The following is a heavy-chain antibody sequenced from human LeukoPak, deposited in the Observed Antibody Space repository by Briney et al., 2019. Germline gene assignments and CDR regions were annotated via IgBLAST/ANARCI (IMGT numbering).Heavy chain of an antibody. CDR3: AREPRPDTAMVTPNGSY. CDR1: GFTFDDYA. D-gene: IGHD5-18*01. V-gene: IGHV3-43*02. J-gene: IGHJ4*02. Sequence: GGSLRLSCAASGFTFDDYAMHWVRQAPGKGLEWVSLISGDGGSTYYADSVNGRFTISRDNSKNSLYLQMNSLRTEDTALYYCAREPRPDTAMVTPNGSYWGQGTLVTVSS. CDR2: ISGDGGST.